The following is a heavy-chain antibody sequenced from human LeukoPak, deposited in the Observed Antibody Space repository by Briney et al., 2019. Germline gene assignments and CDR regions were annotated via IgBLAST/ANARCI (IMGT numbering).Heavy chain of an antibody. CDR1: GFTFSSYA. Sequence: GGSLRLSCAASGFTFSSYAMRWVRQAPGKGLEWVSAISGSGGGTYYADSVKGRFTISRDNSKNTLYLQMNSLRAEDTAVYYCARDGRYSYGHDAFDIWGQGTMVTVSS. D-gene: IGHD5-18*01. CDR3: ARDGRYSYGHDAFDI. CDR2: ISGSGGGT. J-gene: IGHJ3*02. V-gene: IGHV3-23*01.